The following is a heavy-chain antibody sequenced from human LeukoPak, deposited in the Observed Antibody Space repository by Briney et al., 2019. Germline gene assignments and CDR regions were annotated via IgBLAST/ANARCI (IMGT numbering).Heavy chain of an antibody. CDR3: ARDLGKLYYYYGMDV. CDR2: ISSSSSTI. CDR1: GFTFSSYR. J-gene: IGHJ6*02. Sequence: GGSLRLSCAASGFTFSSYRMNWVRQAPGKGLEWVSYISSSSSTIYYADSVKGRFTISRDNAKNSLYLQMNSLRDEDTAVYYCARDLGKLYYYYGMDVWGQGTTVTVSS. D-gene: IGHD4-23*01. V-gene: IGHV3-48*02.